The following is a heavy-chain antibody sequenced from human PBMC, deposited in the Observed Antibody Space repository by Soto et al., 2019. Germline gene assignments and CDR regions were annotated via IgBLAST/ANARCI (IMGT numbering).Heavy chain of an antibody. Sequence: PSETLSLTCTVSGGSISSGGYYWCWIRQPPGKGLEWIGYIYYSGSTNYNPSLKSRVTISVDTSKNQFSLKLSSVTAADTAVYYCARAGTTMVRGVISGWFDPWGQGTLVTVSS. V-gene: IGHV4-61*08. J-gene: IGHJ5*02. D-gene: IGHD3-10*01. CDR2: IYYSGST. CDR3: ARAGTTMVRGVISGWFDP. CDR1: GGSISSGGYY.